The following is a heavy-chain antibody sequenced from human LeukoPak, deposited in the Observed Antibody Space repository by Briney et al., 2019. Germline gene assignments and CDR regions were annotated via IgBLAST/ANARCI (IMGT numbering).Heavy chain of an antibody. CDR3: AREGWELLQLNY. V-gene: IGHV1-8*01. D-gene: IGHD1-26*01. CDR1: GYTFTSYD. J-gene: IGHJ4*02. Sequence: GASVKVSCKASGYTFTSYDINWVRQATGQGLEWMGWMNPNSGNTGYAQKFQGRVTMTRNTSISTAYMELSSLRSEDTAVCYCAREGWELLQLNYWGQGTLVTVSS. CDR2: MNPNSGNT.